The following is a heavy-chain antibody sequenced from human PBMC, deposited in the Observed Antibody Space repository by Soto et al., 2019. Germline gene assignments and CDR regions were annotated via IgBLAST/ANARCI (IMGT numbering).Heavy chain of an antibody. V-gene: IGHV4-34*01. CDR2: INHSGST. D-gene: IGHD6-6*01. J-gene: IGHJ4*02. CDR3: AIGKYSSPQFDY. Sequence: QVQLQQWGAGLLKPSETLSLTCAVYGGSFSGYYWSWIRQPPGKGLEWIGEINHSGSTNYNPSLKSRVTISVDTSKNQFSLKLSSVTAADTAVYYCAIGKYSSPQFDYWGQGTLVTVSS. CDR1: GGSFSGYY.